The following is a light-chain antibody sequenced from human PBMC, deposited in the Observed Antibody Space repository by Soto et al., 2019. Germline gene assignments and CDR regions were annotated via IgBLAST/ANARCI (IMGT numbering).Light chain of an antibody. V-gene: IGKV3-15*01. CDR3: QQYINWPRT. CDR2: GAS. CDR1: QSVSSN. Sequence: EIVMTQSPATLSVSPGERATLSCRASQSVSSNLAWYQQKPGQAPRLLIYGASTRATGIPARFSGSGSGTEFTLTIRSLPSEDFAVYYCQQYINWPRTFGQGTKAEIK. J-gene: IGKJ1*01.